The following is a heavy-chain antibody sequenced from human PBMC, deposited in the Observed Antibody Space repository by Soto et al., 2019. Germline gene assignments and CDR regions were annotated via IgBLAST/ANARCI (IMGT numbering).Heavy chain of an antibody. CDR2: FDPEDGET. Sequence: ASVKVSCKVSGYTLTELSMHWVRQAPGKGLEWMGGFDPEDGETIYAQKFQGRVTMTEDTSTDTAYMELSSLRSEDTAVYYCATDLSGYSYGSYDYWGQGTLVTVSS. V-gene: IGHV1-24*01. CDR1: GYTLTELS. CDR3: ATDLSGYSYGSYDY. D-gene: IGHD5-18*01. J-gene: IGHJ4*02.